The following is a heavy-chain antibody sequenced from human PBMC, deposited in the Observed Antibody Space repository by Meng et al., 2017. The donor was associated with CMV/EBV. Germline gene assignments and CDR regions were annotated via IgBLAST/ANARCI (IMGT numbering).Heavy chain of an antibody. CDR1: GFTFDDYG. Sequence: GESLKISCAASGFTFDDYGMSWVRQAPGKGLEWVSGINWNGGSTGYADSVKGRFTISRDNAKNSLYLQMNSLRPEDAAVYSCQLRGYWGQGTRVTVSS. J-gene: IGHJ4*02. CDR3: QLRGY. CDR2: INWNGGST. D-gene: IGHD4-17*01. V-gene: IGHV3-20*04.